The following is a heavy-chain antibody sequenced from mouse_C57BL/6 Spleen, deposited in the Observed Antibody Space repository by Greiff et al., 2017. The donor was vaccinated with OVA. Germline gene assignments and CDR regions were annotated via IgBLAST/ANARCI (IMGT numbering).Heavy chain of an antibody. J-gene: IGHJ2*01. CDR2: IDPSDSYT. Sequence: VKLQQPGAELVRPGPSVKLSCKASGYTFTSYWMHWVKQRPGQGLEWIGVIDPSDSYTNYNQKFKGKATLTVDTSSSTAYMQLSSLTSEDSAVYYCVAHYYGSSYAPFDYWGQGTTLTVSS. CDR1: GYTFTSYW. V-gene: IGHV1-59*01. CDR3: VAHYYGSSYAPFDY. D-gene: IGHD1-1*01.